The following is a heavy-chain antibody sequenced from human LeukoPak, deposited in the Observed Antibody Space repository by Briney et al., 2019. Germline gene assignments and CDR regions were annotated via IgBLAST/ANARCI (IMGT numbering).Heavy chain of an antibody. Sequence: SETLSLTCTVSGGSISSSRYYWGWIRPPPGKGREWIGSIYYSGSTYNNPSLKSRVTISVDTSKNQFSLKLSSVTAADTAVYYCARQLGYCSSTSCYADKVDYWGQGTLVTVSS. J-gene: IGHJ4*02. D-gene: IGHD2-2*01. V-gene: IGHV4-39*01. CDR2: IYYSGST. CDR1: GGSISSSRYY. CDR3: ARQLGYCSSTSCYADKVDY.